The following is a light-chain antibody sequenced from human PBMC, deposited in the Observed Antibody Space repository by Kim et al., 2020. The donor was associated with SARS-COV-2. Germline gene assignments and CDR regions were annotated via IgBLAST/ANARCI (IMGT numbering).Light chain of an antibody. CDR2: AAS. Sequence: SSHLSWYQQRPGKAPELLIYAASNSQSGVPSRFSGSGSGTEFTLTISSLQLEDSGTYFCQQTYSFPPFTFGQGTKLEIK. J-gene: IGKJ2*01. V-gene: IGKV1-39*01. CDR1: SSH. CDR3: QQTYSFPPFT.